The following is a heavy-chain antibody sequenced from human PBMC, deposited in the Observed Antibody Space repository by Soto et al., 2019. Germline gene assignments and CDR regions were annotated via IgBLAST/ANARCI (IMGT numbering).Heavy chain of an antibody. V-gene: IGHV1-69*13. CDR3: ARDTTYSSSSPWFDP. Sequence: SLKVSCKACGGAFSSYAISWVRQAPGQGLEWMGGIIPIFGTANYAQKFQGRVTITADESTSTAYMELSSLRSEDTAVYYCARDTTYSSSSPWFDPWGQGTLVTVSS. J-gene: IGHJ5*02. D-gene: IGHD6-6*01. CDR2: IIPIFGTA. CDR1: GGAFSSYA.